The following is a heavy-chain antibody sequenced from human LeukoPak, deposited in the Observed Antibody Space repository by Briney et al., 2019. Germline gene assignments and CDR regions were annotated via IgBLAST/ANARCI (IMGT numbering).Heavy chain of an antibody. CDR2: IRSKAYGGTT. D-gene: IGHD5/OR15-5a*01. CDR3: TRVSTATFGY. J-gene: IGHJ4*02. Sequence: PGRSLSLSCTSSGFTFGDYAMSWVRQAPGKRLEWVGFIRSKAYGGTTEYAASVKGRFTISRDDSKSIAYLQMNSLKTEDTAVYYCTRVSTATFGYWGQGTLVTVSS. CDR1: GFTFGDYA. V-gene: IGHV3-49*04.